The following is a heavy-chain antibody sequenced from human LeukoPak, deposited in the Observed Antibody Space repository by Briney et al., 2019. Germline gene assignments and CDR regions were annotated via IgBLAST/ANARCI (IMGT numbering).Heavy chain of an antibody. D-gene: IGHD6-13*01. CDR1: GFTFRSYA. J-gene: IGHJ4*02. V-gene: IGHV3-30-3*01. Sequence: GGSLNPSWAAPGFTFRSYARHGVRKAPGKGLERVAVISYDGSNKYYADSVKGRFTISRDNSKNTLYLQMNSLRAEDTAVYYCARDEIIAGDWGQGTLVTVSS. CDR3: ARDEIIAGD. CDR2: ISYDGSNK.